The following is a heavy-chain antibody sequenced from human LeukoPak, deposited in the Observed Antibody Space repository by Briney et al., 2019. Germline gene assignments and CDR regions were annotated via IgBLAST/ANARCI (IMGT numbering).Heavy chain of an antibody. J-gene: IGHJ4*02. CDR2: VYYSGST. CDR3: ARGDCTNGVCYNFDY. V-gene: IGHV4-59*12. D-gene: IGHD2-8*01. CDR1: GGSISSYY. Sequence: SVTLSLTCSVSGGSISSYYWSWIRQPPGKGLEWIGYVYYSGSTNYNPSLKSRVTISVDKSKNQFSLKLSSVTAADTAVFYCARGDCTNGVCYNFDYWGQGTLVTVSS.